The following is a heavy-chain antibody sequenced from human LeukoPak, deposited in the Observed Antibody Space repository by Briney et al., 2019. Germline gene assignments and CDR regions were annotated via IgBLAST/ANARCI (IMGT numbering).Heavy chain of an antibody. CDR1: RFTFSTSW. CDR2: IKKDGSET. Sequence: GGSLRLSCGASRFTFSTSWMSWVRQVPGKGLEWVANIKKDGSETYYVDSVRGRFTISRDNAKNSLYLQMNSLRAEDTAMYYCARGRYSGTTYYFDYWGQGTLVTVSS. D-gene: IGHD5-12*01. CDR3: ARGRYSGTTYYFDY. V-gene: IGHV3-7*03. J-gene: IGHJ4*02.